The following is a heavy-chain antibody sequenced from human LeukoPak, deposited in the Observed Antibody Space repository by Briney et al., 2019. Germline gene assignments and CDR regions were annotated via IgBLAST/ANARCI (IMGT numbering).Heavy chain of an antibody. CDR3: ASYYYDSRRHDAFDI. V-gene: IGHV4-59*12. Sequence: SETLSLTCTVSGGSISSYYWSWIRQPPGKGLEWIGYIYYSGSTNYNPSLKSRVTISVDTSKNQFSLKLSSVTAADTAVYYCASYYYDSRRHDAFDIWGQGTMVTVSS. CDR2: IYYSGST. D-gene: IGHD3-22*01. CDR1: GGSISSYY. J-gene: IGHJ3*02.